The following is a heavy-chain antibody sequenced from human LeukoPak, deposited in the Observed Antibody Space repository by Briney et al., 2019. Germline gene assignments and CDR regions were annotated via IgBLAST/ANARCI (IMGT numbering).Heavy chain of an antibody. CDR3: TRVGYIDEGIDY. CDR1: GFTFSSYW. V-gene: IGHV3-7*04. D-gene: IGHD5-24*01. J-gene: IGHJ4*02. Sequence: GGSLRLSCAASGFTFSSYWMSWVRQAPGKGLEWVANIKQDGSKKSYVDSVKGRFTISRDNAKNSLYLQLNSLRAEDTAIYYCTRVGYIDEGIDYWGQGTLVTVSS. CDR2: IKQDGSKK.